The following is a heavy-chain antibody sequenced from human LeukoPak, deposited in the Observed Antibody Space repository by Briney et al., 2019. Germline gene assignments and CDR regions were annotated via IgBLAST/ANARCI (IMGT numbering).Heavy chain of an antibody. CDR3: ARNVSRRVLRLGSYYMDV. J-gene: IGHJ6*03. V-gene: IGHV4-61*02. CDR2: IYTSGST. D-gene: IGHD5/OR15-5a*01. CDR1: GGSISSGSYY. Sequence: SQTLSLTCTVSGGSISSGSYYWSWIRQPAGKGLEWIGRIYTSGSTNYNPSLKSRVTISVDTSKNQFSLKLSSVTAADTAVYYCARNVSRRVLRLGSYYMDVWGKGTTVTVSS.